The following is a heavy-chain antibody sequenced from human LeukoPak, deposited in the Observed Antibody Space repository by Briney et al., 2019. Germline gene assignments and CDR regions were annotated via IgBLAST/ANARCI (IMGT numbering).Heavy chain of an antibody. D-gene: IGHD6-13*01. V-gene: IGHV3-23*01. CDR2: IRGSGGST. Sequence: GWSLTLSCAASGFTFSSYAMSWVRQAAGKGLEWVSAIRGSGGSTYYADSVKGRFTISRDNSKNTLYLKMNSLRAEDTAVYYCAKVYGGSSWYPKNYFDYWGQGTLVTVSS. J-gene: IGHJ4*02. CDR1: GFTFSSYA. CDR3: AKVYGGSSWYPKNYFDY.